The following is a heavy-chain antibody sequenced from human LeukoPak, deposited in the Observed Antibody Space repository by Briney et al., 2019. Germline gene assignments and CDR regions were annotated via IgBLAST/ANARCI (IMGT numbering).Heavy chain of an antibody. V-gene: IGHV5-51*01. D-gene: IGHD5-24*01. Sequence: GESLKISCKGSGYSFTSYWIGWVRQMPGKGLEWVGIIYPGDSDTRYSPSFQGQVTISADKSISTAYLQWSSLKASDTAMYHCARHLVEVATEIDYWGQGTLVTVSS. CDR1: GYSFTSYW. CDR2: IYPGDSDT. CDR3: ARHLVEVATEIDY. J-gene: IGHJ4*02.